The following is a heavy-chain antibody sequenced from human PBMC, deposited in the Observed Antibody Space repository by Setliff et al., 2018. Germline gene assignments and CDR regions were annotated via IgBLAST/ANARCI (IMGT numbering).Heavy chain of an antibody. CDR3: ARDKSSGCYP. V-gene: IGHV4-34*01. J-gene: IGHJ5*02. Sequence: PSETLSLTRAVYGGSFSGYYWSWIRQPPGKGLEWIGEINHSGSTNYNPSLKSRVTTSVDTSKNQFSLKLSSVTAADTAVYYCARDKSSGCYPWGQGTLVTVAS. CDR2: INHSGST. CDR1: GGSFSGYY. D-gene: IGHD6-19*01.